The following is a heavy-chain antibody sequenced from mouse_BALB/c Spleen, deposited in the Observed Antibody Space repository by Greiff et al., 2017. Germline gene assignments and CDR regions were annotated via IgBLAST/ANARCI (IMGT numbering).Heavy chain of an antibody. CDR3: AREDGSSYVWFAY. V-gene: IGHV3-6*02. J-gene: IGHJ3*01. CDR1: GYSITSGYY. Sequence: ESGPGLVKPSQSLSLTCSVTGYSITSGYYWNWIRQFPGNKLEWMGYISYDGSNNYNPSLKNRISITRDTSKNQFFLKLNSVTTEDTATYYCAREDGSSYVWFAYWGQGTLVTVSA. CDR2: ISYDGSN. D-gene: IGHD1-1*01.